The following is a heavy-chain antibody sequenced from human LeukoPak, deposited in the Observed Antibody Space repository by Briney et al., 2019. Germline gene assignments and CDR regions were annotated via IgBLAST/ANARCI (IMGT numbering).Heavy chain of an antibody. CDR2: INPNSGGT. CDR1: GYTFISYA. CDR3: ARGWGQQLVDY. D-gene: IGHD6-13*01. V-gene: IGHV1-2*02. J-gene: IGHJ4*02. Sequence: ASVKVSCKASGYTFISYAMNWVRQAPGQGLEWMGWINPNSGGTNYAQKFQGRVTITRDTSISTAYMELSRLRSDDTAVYYCARGWGQQLVDYWGQGTLVTVSS.